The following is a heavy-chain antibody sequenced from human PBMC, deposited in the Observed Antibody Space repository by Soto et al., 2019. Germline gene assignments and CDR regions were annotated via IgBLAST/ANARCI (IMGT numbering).Heavy chain of an antibody. J-gene: IGHJ4*02. D-gene: IGHD3-22*01. CDR2: ISYDGSNK. V-gene: IGHV3-30*18. Sequence: GGSLRLSCAASGFTFSSYGMHWVRQAPGKGLEWVAVISYDGSNKYYADSVKGRFTISRDNSKNTLYLQMNSLRAEDTAVYYCAKRGYDSSGISDYWGQGTLVTVSS. CDR3: AKRGYDSSGISDY. CDR1: GFTFSSYG.